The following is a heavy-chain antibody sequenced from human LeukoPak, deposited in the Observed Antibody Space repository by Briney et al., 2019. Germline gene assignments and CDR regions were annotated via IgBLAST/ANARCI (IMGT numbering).Heavy chain of an antibody. CDR2: INPSGGST. D-gene: IGHD2-15*01. CDR3: ARVGCSGGSCYSSRYYYYGMDV. V-gene: IGHV1-46*01. CDR1: GYTFTSYA. J-gene: IGHJ6*02. Sequence: ASVKVSCKASGYTFTSYAMHWVRQAPGQGLEWMGIINPSGGSTSHAQKFQGRVTMTRDTSTSTVYMELSSLRSEDTAVYYCARVGCSGGSCYSSRYYYYGMDVWGQGTTVTVSS.